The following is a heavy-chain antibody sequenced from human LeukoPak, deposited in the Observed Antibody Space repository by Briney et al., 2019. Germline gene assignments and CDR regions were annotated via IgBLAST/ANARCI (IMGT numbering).Heavy chain of an antibody. CDR1: GYSFTSYW. CDR2: IDPSDSYT. D-gene: IGHD5-18*01. CDR3: ASLPGYSYGSDYYYGMDV. Sequence: PGESLKISCKGSGYSFTSYWISWVRQMPGKGLEWMGRIDPSDSYTNYSPSFQGHVTISADKSISTAYLQWSSLKASDTAMYYCASLPGYSYGSDYYYGMDVWGQGTTVTVSS. J-gene: IGHJ6*02. V-gene: IGHV5-10-1*01.